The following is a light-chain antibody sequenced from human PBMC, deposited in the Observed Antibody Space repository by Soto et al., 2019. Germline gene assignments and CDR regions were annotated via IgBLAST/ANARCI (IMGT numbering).Light chain of an antibody. CDR3: QSYDSSLSAVV. V-gene: IGLV1-40*01. CDR1: SSNIGAGYD. Sequence: PVLTQPPSVSGAPGQRVTISCTGSSSNIGAGYDVHWYQQLPGTAPKLLIYGNSNRPSGVPDRFSGSKSGTSASLAITGLQAEDEADYYCQSYDSSLSAVVFGGGTKVTVL. CDR2: GNS. J-gene: IGLJ2*01.